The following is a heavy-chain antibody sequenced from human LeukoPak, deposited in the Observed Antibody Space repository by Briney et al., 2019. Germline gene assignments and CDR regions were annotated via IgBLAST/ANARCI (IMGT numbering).Heavy chain of an antibody. V-gene: IGHV1-2*02. Sequence: GASVKVSCKASGGTFSSYNFIWVRQAPGQGLEWMGWINPNSGGTNYAQKFQGRVTMTRDTSISTAYMELSRLRSDDTAVYYCARSRGLELLRFDYWGQGTLVTVSS. CDR2: INPNSGGT. CDR3: ARSRGLELLRFDY. D-gene: IGHD1-7*01. J-gene: IGHJ4*02. CDR1: GGTFSSYN.